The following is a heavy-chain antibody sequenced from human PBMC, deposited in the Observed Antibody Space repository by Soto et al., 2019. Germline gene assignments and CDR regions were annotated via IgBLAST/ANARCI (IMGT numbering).Heavy chain of an antibody. V-gene: IGHV1-3*01. Sequence: ASVKVSCNASGNTFTKYAIHLVRQAPGQRLEWMGWINAGSGYTKYSQNFQDRVTITRDTSASTVYMELTSLTSEDTAVYYCAKVSDGISSYRGSFASWGQGTRVPVSP. CDR3: AKVSDGISSYRGSFAS. D-gene: IGHD1-26*01. J-gene: IGHJ4*02. CDR2: INAGSGYT. CDR1: GNTFTKYA.